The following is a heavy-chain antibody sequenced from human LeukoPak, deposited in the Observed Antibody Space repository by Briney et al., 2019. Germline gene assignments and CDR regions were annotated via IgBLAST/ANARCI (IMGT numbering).Heavy chain of an antibody. D-gene: IGHD3-10*01. CDR2: IYYSGST. V-gene: IGHV4-61*01. CDR1: GGSVSSGSYY. CDR3: ARTYYYGSESYYSDWYFDL. Sequence: SETLSLTCTVSGGSVSSGSYYWSWIRQPPGKGLEWIGYIYYSGSTNYNPSLKSRVTISVDTSKNQFSLKLSSVTAADTAVYYCARTYYYGSESYYSDWYFDLWGRGTLVTVSS. J-gene: IGHJ2*01.